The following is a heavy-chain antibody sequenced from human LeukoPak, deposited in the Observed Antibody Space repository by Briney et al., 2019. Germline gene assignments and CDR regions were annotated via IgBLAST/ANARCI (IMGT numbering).Heavy chain of an antibody. Sequence: GGSLRLSCAASGFTFSSYSMNWVRRAPGKGLVWVSYISSSSSTIYYADSVKGRFTISRNNAKNSLYLQMNSLRAEDTAVYYCARNNYYDSSGYPHDYWGQGTLVTVSS. V-gene: IGHV3-48*01. D-gene: IGHD3-22*01. CDR3: ARNNYYDSSGYPHDY. J-gene: IGHJ4*02. CDR1: GFTFSSYS. CDR2: ISSSSSTI.